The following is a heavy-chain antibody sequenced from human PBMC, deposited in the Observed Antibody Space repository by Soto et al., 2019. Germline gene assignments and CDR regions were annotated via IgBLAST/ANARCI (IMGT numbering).Heavy chain of an antibody. CDR1: GFSLSTSGMC. CDR2: IDWDDDK. CDR3: ARIPGIAAAGTGGKYYYYYGMDV. J-gene: IGHJ6*02. D-gene: IGHD6-13*01. V-gene: IGHV2-70*01. Sequence: SGPTLVNPTQTLTLTCTFSGFSLSTSGMCVSWIRQPPGKALEWLALIDWDDDKYYSTSLKTRLAISKDTSKNQVVLTMTNMDPVDTATYYCARIPGIAAAGTGGKYYYYYGMDVWGQGTTVTVSS.